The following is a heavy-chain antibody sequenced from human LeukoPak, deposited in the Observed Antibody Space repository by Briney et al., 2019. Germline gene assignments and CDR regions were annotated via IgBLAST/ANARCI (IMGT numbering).Heavy chain of an antibody. CDR3: ARAAYYYDGSGYYYENWFDP. CDR1: GYTFTGYY. D-gene: IGHD3-22*01. CDR2: ISPNSGGT. V-gene: IGHV1-2*02. Sequence: ASVKVSCKASGYTFTGYYMHWVRQAPGQGLEWMRWISPNSGGTNYAQKFQARVTMTRDTSISTAYMELSRLRSDDTALYYCARAAYYYDGSGYYYENWFDPWGQGTLVTVSS. J-gene: IGHJ5*02.